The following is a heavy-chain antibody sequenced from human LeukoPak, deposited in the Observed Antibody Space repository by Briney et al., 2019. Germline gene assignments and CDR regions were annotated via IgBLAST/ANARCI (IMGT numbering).Heavy chain of an antibody. CDR3: AREAAAGTFYFDY. CDR2: IYTSGST. CDR1: GDSISNYY. D-gene: IGHD6-13*01. V-gene: IGHV4-4*07. J-gene: IGHJ4*02. Sequence: SETLSLTCIVSGDSISNYYWSWIRQPAGKGLEWIRRIYTSGSTNYNPSLKSRVTMSVDTSKNQFSLKLSSVTAADTAVYYCAREAAAGTFYFDYWGQGTLVTVSS.